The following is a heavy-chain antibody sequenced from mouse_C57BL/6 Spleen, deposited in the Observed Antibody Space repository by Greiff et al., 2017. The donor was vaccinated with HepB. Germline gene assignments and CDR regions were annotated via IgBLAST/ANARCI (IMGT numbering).Heavy chain of an antibody. V-gene: IGHV1-69*01. CDR1: GYTFTSYW. J-gene: IGHJ3*01. Sequence: VQLQQPGAELVMPGASVKLSCKASGYTFTSYWMHWVKQRPGQGLEWIGEIDPSDSYTNYNQKFKGKSTLTVDKSSSTAYMQLSSLTSEDSAVYYCARERTGTGFAYWGQGTLVTVSA. D-gene: IGHD4-1*01. CDR3: ARERTGTGFAY. CDR2: IDPSDSYT.